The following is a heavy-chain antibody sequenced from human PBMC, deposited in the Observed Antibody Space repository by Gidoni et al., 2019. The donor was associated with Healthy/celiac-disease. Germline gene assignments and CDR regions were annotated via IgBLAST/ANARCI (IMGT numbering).Heavy chain of an antibody. Sequence: QVQLVESGGGLVKPGGSLRLSCAASGFTFSDYYMSWIRQAPGKGLEWVSYISSSSSYTNYADSVKGRFTISRDNAKNSLYLQMNSLRAEDTAVYYCARSGYDYVWGSYRSYYYYMDVWGKGTTVTVSS. V-gene: IGHV3-11*06. CDR3: ARSGYDYVWGSYRSYYYYMDV. J-gene: IGHJ6*03. D-gene: IGHD3-16*02. CDR2: ISSSSSYT. CDR1: GFTFSDYY.